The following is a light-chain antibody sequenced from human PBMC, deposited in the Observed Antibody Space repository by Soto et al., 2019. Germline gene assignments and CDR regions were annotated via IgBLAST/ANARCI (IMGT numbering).Light chain of an antibody. V-gene: IGLV2-14*01. CDR2: EDS. J-gene: IGLJ1*01. CDR1: SSDVGSYNY. Sequence: QSVLTQAAAVSGCPGQSITISCTGTSSDVGSYNYVSWYQQHPGKAPKLMIYEDSDRPSGISSRFSGSKSGNTASLTISGLQTEDEADYYCSSYTSSSTLFGTGTKVTVL. CDR3: SSYTSSSTL.